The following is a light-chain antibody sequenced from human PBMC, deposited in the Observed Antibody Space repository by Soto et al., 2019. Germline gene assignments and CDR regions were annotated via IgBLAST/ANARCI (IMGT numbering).Light chain of an antibody. CDR3: SSYTSSSTLYV. CDR2: EVS. J-gene: IGLJ1*01. CDR1: SSDVGGYNY. V-gene: IGLV2-14*01. Sequence: QSALTQPASVSGSPGQSITISCTGTSSDVGGYNYVSWFQHRPGKAPKLLIYEVSNRPSGVSNRFSGSKSGNTAPLTISGLQAEDEADYYRSSYTSSSTLYVFGTGTKVTVL.